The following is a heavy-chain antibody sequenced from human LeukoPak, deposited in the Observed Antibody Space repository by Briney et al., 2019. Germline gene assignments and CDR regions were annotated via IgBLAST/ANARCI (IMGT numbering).Heavy chain of an antibody. V-gene: IGHV3-7*01. CDR3: ANSLVYAFDY. D-gene: IGHD2-8*01. J-gene: IGHJ4*02. CDR1: GFTFSDYW. CDR2: IKEDGSEN. Sequence: GGSLRLSCVASGFTFSDYWMSWVRQAPGKGLEWVANIKEDGSENYYAGSVKGRFTISRDNSKNTPYLQMNSLRAEDTAVYYCANSLVYAFDYWGQGTLVTVSS.